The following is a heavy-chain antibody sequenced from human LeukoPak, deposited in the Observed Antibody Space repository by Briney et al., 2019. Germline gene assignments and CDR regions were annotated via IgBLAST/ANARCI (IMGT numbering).Heavy chain of an antibody. CDR1: GFTFSSYS. Sequence: PGGSLRLSCAAPGFTFSSYSMNWVRQAPGKGLEWVSSISSSSSYIYYADSVKGRFTISRDNAKNSLYLQMNSLRAEDTAVYYCARGKYCSSTSCRPPCDYWGQGTLVTVSS. V-gene: IGHV3-21*01. CDR2: ISSSSSYI. CDR3: ARGKYCSSTSCRPPCDY. D-gene: IGHD2-2*01. J-gene: IGHJ4*02.